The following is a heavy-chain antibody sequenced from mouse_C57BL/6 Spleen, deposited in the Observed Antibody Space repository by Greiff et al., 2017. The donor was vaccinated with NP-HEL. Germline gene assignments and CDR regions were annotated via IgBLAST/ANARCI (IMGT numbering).Heavy chain of an antibody. CDR2: INPSNGGT. J-gene: IGHJ4*01. CDR1: GYTFTSYW. D-gene: IGHD2-2*01. Sequence: VQLQQPGTELVKPGASVKLSCKASGYTFTSYWMHWVKQRPGQGLEWIGNINPSNGGTNYNEKFKSKATLTVDKSSSTAYMQLSSLTSDDSAVDYCSRARSTMVTTGAMDYWGQGTSVTVSS. CDR3: SRARSTMVTTGAMDY. V-gene: IGHV1-53*01.